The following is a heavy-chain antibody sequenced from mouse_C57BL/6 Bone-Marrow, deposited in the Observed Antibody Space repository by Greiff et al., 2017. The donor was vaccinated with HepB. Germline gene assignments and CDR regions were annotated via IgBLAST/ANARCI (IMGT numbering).Heavy chain of an antibody. J-gene: IGHJ4*01. D-gene: IGHD1-1*01. CDR2: ISDGGSYT. V-gene: IGHV5-4*01. CDR1: GFTFSSYA. Sequence: EVQGVESGGGLVKPGGSLKLSCAASGFTFSSYAMSWVRQTPEKRLEWVATISDGGSYTYYPDNVKGRFTISRDNAKNNLYLQMSHLKSEDTAMYYCARYYYGFYAMDYWGQGTSVTVSS. CDR3: ARYYYGFYAMDY.